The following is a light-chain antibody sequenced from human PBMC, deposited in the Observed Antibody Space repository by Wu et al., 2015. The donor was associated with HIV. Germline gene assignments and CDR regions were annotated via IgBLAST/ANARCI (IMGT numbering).Light chain of an antibody. CDR2: GAS. Sequence: EIVLTQSPASLSVSSGERVTLSCRASQSIVSDLAWYQVKPGQAPRLLIYGASTRATGVPARFSGSGSGTEFTLSISSMQSEDFAVYYCHQYNNWPPWTFGQGTKVEIK. CDR3: HQYNNWPPWT. V-gene: IGKV3-15*01. J-gene: IGKJ1*01. CDR1: QSIVSD.